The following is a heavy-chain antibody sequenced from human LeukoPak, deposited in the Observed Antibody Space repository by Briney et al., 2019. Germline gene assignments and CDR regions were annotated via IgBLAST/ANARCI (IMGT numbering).Heavy chain of an antibody. CDR2: ISYDGSNK. CDR3: AKAWNDSGDYGNY. CDR1: GFTFSSYG. V-gene: IGHV3-30*18. J-gene: IGHJ4*02. D-gene: IGHD4-17*01. Sequence: GGSLRLSCAASGFTFSSYGMHWVRQAPGKGLEWVAVISYDGSNKYYADSVKGRFTISRDNSKNTLYPQMNSLRAEDTAVYYCAKAWNDSGDYGNYWGQGTLVTVSS.